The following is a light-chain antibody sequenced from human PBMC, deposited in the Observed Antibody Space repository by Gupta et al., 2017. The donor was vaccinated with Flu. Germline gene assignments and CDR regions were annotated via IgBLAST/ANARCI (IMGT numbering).Light chain of an antibody. J-gene: IGKJ3*01. CDR1: QSITSRY. Sequence: EAVLTQSPCTLSLSPGERATLSCRASQSITSRYLAWYQQKPGQAPRLLIYGASSRAAGIPDRFSGSGSGTGFTLTISRLEPEDSAVYYCQQYGSSPPVTFGPGTKVEIK. V-gene: IGKV3-20*01. CDR3: QQYGSSPPVT. CDR2: GAS.